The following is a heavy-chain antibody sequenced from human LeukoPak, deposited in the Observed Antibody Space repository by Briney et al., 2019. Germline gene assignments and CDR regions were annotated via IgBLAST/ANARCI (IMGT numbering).Heavy chain of an antibody. CDR2: IPYDGSNK. J-gene: IGHJ6*02. D-gene: IGHD5-24*01. Sequence: PGGSLRLSCAASGFTFSSYGMHWVRQAPGKGLEWVAVIPYDGSNKYYADSVKGRFTISRDNSKNTLYLQMNSLRAEDTAVYYCAKGGSYSWLWVDYYYGMDVWGQGTTVTVSS. CDR1: GFTFSSYG. V-gene: IGHV3-30*18. CDR3: AKGGSYSWLWVDYYYGMDV.